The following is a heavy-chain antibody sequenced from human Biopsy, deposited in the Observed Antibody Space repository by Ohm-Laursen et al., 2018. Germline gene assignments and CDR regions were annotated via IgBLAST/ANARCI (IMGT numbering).Heavy chain of an antibody. J-gene: IGHJ2*01. CDR1: GDSISSYY. D-gene: IGHD3-22*01. CDR3: ARDRGYYSDRTVPGYFDL. V-gene: IGHV4-59*01. Sequence: SDTLSLTCPVSGDSISSYYWSWIRQPPGKGLQWIGYVYYTGSTDYNPSLQSRVTISDDTSKNHFSLRLRSVTPADTAIYYCARDRGYYSDRTVPGYFDLWGRGTLVTVSS. CDR2: VYYTGST.